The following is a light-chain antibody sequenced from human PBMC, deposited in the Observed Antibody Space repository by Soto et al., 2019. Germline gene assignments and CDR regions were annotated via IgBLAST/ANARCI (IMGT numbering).Light chain of an antibody. V-gene: IGKV3-11*01. CDR3: QQRSNWYT. CDR2: DAS. Sequence: EIVMTRSPATLSVSPVERATLSCRAGQNIHTNLAWYQQKPGQAPRLLIYDASNRATGIPARFSGSGSGTDFTLTISSLEPEDFAVYYCQQRSNWYTFGQGTRLEIK. J-gene: IGKJ5*01. CDR1: QNIHTN.